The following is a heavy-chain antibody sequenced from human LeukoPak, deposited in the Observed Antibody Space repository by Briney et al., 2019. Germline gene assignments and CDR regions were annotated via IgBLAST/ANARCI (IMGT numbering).Heavy chain of an antibody. Sequence: GGSPRLSCAASGFTVSSNYMSWVRQAPGKGLEWVSVIYSGGSTYYADSVKGRFTISRDNSKNTLYLQMNSLRAEDTAVYYCARATEGAFDIWGQGTMVTVSS. CDR3: ARATEGAFDI. CDR1: GFTVSSNY. J-gene: IGHJ3*02. CDR2: IYSGGST. V-gene: IGHV3-66*02.